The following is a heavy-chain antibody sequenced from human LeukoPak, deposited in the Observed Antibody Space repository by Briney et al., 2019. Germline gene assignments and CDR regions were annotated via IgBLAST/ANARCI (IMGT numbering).Heavy chain of an antibody. Sequence: GASVKFSCKASGYTFTSYYMHWVRQAPGQGLEWMGIINPSGGSTSYAQKLQGRVTMTTDTSTSTAYMELRSLRSDDTAVYYCARDLFSAATDWGQGTLVTVSS. CDR3: ARDLFSAATD. J-gene: IGHJ4*02. CDR2: INPSGGST. CDR1: GYTFTSYY. D-gene: IGHD1-26*01. V-gene: IGHV1-46*01.